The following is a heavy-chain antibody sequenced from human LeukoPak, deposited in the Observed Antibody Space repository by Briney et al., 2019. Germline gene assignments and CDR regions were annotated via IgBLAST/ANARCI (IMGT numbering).Heavy chain of an antibody. V-gene: IGHV4-4*08. CDR3: ARRRTTGLSCFLDV. J-gene: IGHJ6*04. CDR2: VYTSGIT. Sequence: SETLSLTCTVTGGSISTYYWSWHGHPPVKGLEWIGDVYTSGITNYNSSLESRVTISVGTSKKQFSLKLSSVTATDTAVYFCARRRTTGLSCFLDVWGRGTTVTVSS. D-gene: IGHD2-2*01. CDR1: GGSISTYY.